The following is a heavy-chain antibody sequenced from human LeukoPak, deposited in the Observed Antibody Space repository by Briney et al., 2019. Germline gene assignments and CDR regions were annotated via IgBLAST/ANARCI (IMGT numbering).Heavy chain of an antibody. Sequence: GGSLRLPCAASGFTVSSNYMSWVRQAPGKGLEWVSIFYSGDSTYYADSVKGRFTISRDNSKNTLYLQMNSLRAEDTAVYYCARNSGSYLSDAFDIWGQGTMVTVSS. V-gene: IGHV3-66*01. CDR1: GFTVSSNY. D-gene: IGHD1-26*01. CDR2: FYSGDST. CDR3: ARNSGSYLSDAFDI. J-gene: IGHJ3*02.